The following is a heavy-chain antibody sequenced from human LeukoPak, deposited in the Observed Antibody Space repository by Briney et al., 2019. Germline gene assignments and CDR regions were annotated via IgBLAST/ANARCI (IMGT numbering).Heavy chain of an antibody. CDR3: ARDQIAVAGGVGYGMDV. CDR2: ISYDGSNK. V-gene: IGHV3-30-3*01. J-gene: IGHJ6*02. Sequence: GRSLRLSCAASGFTFSSYAMHWVRQAPGKGLEWVAVISYDGSNKYYADSVKGRFTISRDNSKTTLYLQMNSLRAEDTAVYYCARDQIAVAGGVGYGMDVWGQGTTVTVSS. D-gene: IGHD6-19*01. CDR1: GFTFSSYA.